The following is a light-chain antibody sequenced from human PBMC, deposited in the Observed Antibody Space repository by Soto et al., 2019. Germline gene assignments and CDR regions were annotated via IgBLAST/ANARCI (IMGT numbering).Light chain of an antibody. CDR1: HTISSSY. CDR3: HQHGTSPFT. Sequence: ENVLTQSPGTLSLSPGQRATLSCRASHTISSSYLAWYQQKPGQAPRLLIYAISDRATGVPDRFRGSGSGTDFTLTITRLEPEDFALYFCHQHGTSPFTFGQGTKLEI. V-gene: IGKV3-20*01. CDR2: AIS. J-gene: IGKJ2*01.